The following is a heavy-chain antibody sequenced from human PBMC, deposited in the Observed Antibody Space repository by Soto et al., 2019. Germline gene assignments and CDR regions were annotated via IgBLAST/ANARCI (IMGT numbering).Heavy chain of an antibody. D-gene: IGHD6-13*01. CDR3: ARIGGKSIAAADPWGFDY. CDR1: GGSFSGYY. J-gene: IGHJ4*02. CDR2: INHSGST. V-gene: IGHV4-34*01. Sequence: QVQLQQWGAGLLKPSETLSLTCAVYGGSFSGYYWCWIRQPPGKGLEWTGEINHSGSTNYNPSLKRRITISVDTSKNQFSLKLSSVTAADTAVYDCARIGGKSIAAADPWGFDYWGQGSLVTVSS.